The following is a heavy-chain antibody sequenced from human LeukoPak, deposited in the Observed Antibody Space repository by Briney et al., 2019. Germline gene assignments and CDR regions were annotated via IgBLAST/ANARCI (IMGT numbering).Heavy chain of an antibody. V-gene: IGHV3-21*01. CDR3: ASETVGYCSSTSCYFDY. CDR2: ISSSSSYI. D-gene: IGHD2-2*01. Sequence: PGGSLRLSCAASGFTFSSYSMNWVRQAPGKGLEWVSSISSSSSYIYYADSVKGRFTISRDNAKNSLYLQMNSLRAEDTAVYYCASETVGYCSSTSCYFDYWGQGTLVTVSS. J-gene: IGHJ4*02. CDR1: GFTFSSYS.